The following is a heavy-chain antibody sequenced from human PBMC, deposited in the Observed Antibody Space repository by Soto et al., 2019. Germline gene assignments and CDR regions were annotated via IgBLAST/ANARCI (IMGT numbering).Heavy chain of an antibody. CDR2: ISYDGTTK. V-gene: IGHV3-30-3*01. J-gene: IGHJ5*02. CDR3: ARDWLTAGRTGLFDP. D-gene: IGHD6-13*01. CDR1: GFTFSTHA. Sequence: QAQVVESGGGVVQPGRALRLSCAASGFTFSTHAMHWVRQAPGRGLERVAIISYDGTTKDYADSVKGRFTISRDNSKNAVYLQMNSRRSEDTALYYCARDWLTAGRTGLFDPWGQGTLVTVSS.